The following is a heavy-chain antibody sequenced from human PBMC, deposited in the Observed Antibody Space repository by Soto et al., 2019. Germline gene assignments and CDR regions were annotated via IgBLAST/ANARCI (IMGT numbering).Heavy chain of an antibody. Sequence: HVQLVESGGGVVQPGRSLRLSCGASGFTFNIYGMHWVRQAPGKGLEWVAVTSYDGSDKFYADSVKGRFTISRDNSKNTLYLEMNSLRTDDTAFYYCAKDLRTMGRGVGAYYFDNCGQGTLVTVSS. CDR1: GFTFNIYG. D-gene: IGHD3-10*01. V-gene: IGHV3-30*18. CDR2: TSYDGSDK. J-gene: IGHJ4*02. CDR3: AKDLRTMGRGVGAYYFDN.